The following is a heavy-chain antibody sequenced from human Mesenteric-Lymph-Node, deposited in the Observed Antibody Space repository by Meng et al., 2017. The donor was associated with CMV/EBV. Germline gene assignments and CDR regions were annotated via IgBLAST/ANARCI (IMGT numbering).Heavy chain of an antibody. J-gene: IGHJ4*02. V-gene: IGHV3-23*01. CDR1: GFNFSSDS. CDR3: AKSLVSYYFDY. D-gene: IGHD3-16*01. CDR2: MGGSGSSS. Sequence: CTASGFNFSSDSMNWVRQAPGKGLEWVSAMGGSGSSSYYADSVKGRFTISRDNSKNTLYLQMNSLRAEDTAVYYCAKSLVSYYFDYWGQGTLVTVSS.